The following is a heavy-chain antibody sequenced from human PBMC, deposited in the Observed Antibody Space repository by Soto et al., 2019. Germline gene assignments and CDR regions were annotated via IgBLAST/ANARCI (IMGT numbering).Heavy chain of an antibody. J-gene: IGHJ6*02. D-gene: IGHD1-26*01. CDR1: GGSFSNYA. V-gene: IGHV1-69*01. CDR3: ARAYRENYFYAMDV. Sequence: QVQLVQSGAEVKMPGSSVRVSCKASGGSFSNYAISWVRQAPGQGLEWMGGIIPMFGIANYAEKFLGRVTITADESTSTSHMEPSSLRSEDTAVYFCARAYRENYFYAMDVWGQGTTVTVSS. CDR2: IIPMFGIA.